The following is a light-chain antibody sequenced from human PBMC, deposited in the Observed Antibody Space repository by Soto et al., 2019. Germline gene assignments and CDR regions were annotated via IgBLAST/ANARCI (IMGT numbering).Light chain of an antibody. CDR3: LQDYNYPLT. J-gene: IGKJ4*01. V-gene: IGKV1-6*01. Sequence: AIQMTQSPSSLSASVGDRVTITCWASQSIRQYLGWYQQKPGKAPKLLIYAASSLQSGVPTRFSGSGSGTVFTLTISILQPEVFATYYCLQDYNYPLTFGGGTKVEIK. CDR1: QSIRQY. CDR2: AAS.